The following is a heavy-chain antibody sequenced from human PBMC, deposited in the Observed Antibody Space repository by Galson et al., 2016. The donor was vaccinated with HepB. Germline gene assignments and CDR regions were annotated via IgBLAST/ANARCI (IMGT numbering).Heavy chain of an antibody. J-gene: IGHJ4*02. CDR3: ARRSGTYPFVVEY. Sequence: QSGAEVKKPGESLKISCKGSGDNFTSNWIVWVRQMPGKGLEWVGIVYLADSDARYSPSFQDQVTISADKSITTAYLQWSSLKASDTAMYYCARRSGTYPFVVEYWGQGTLVTVSS. D-gene: IGHD1-26*01. CDR1: GDNFTSNW. CDR2: VYLADSDA. V-gene: IGHV5-51*01.